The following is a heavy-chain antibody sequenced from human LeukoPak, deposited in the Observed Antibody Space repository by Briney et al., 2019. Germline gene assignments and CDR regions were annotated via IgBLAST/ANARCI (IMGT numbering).Heavy chain of an antibody. CDR1: GYTFTSCD. CDR2: MNPNSGNT. D-gene: IGHD5-18*01. V-gene: IGHV1-8*01. CDR3: AKGYSYGSYYFDY. Sequence: AAVKVSCKACGYTFTSCDINWVRQATGQELEWMGWMNPNSGNTGYAQKFQGRVTMTRNTSISTAYMELSSLRSEDTAVYYCAKGYSYGSYYFDYWGQGTLVTVSS. J-gene: IGHJ4*02.